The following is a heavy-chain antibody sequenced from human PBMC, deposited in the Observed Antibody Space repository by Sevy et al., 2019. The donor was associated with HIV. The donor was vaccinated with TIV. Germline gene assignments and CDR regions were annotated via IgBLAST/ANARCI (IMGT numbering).Heavy chain of an antibody. Sequence: SETLSLTCTVSGGSISSYYWSWIRQPPGKGLEWIGYINYSGSTNYNPSLKSRVTISVDTSNNQFSLRLSPVTAADTAVYYCAIGLLLLGYCGAFDIWGQGTMVTVSS. V-gene: IGHV4-59*01. CDR3: AIGLLLLGYCGAFDI. CDR2: INYSGST. D-gene: IGHD3-22*01. J-gene: IGHJ3*02. CDR1: GGSISSYY.